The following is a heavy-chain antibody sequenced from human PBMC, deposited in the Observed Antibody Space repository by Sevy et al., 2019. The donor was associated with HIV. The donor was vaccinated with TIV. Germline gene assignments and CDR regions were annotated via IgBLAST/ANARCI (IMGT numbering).Heavy chain of an antibody. V-gene: IGHV4-59*01. CDR1: GGSISSYY. J-gene: IGHJ3*02. CDR3: ARDPPGDAFDI. Sequence: SETLSLTCTVSGGSISSYYWSWIRQPPGKGLGWIGYIYYSGSTNYNPSLKSRVTISVDTSKNQFSLKLSSVTAADTAVYYCARDPPGDAFDIWGQGTMVTVSS. CDR2: IYYSGST.